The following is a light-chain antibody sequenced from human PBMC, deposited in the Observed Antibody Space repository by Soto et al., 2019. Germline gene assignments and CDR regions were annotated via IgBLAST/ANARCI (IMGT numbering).Light chain of an antibody. CDR1: QSISSY. CDR3: QQSYSTPQT. Sequence: DIQMTQSPSSLSASVGDRVTITCRASQSISSYLNWYQQKPGKAPKLLIYAASSLQSGVPSRFSGSGSGTDFTLTISSLQPEDFATYYCQQSYSTPQTFGQGKKVEIK. CDR2: AAS. V-gene: IGKV1-39*01. J-gene: IGKJ1*01.